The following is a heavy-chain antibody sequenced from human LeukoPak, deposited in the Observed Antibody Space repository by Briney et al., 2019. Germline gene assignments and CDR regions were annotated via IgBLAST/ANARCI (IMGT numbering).Heavy chain of an antibody. V-gene: IGHV3-15*01. CDR1: GFTFSSYS. CDR3: TTDPDIVVVPAAIHSIY. D-gene: IGHD2-2*01. J-gene: IGHJ4*02. Sequence: GGSLRLSCAASGFTFSSYSMNWVRQAPGKGLEWVGRIKNKTDGGTTDYAVVVRGRFTISRDDSKNTLYLQMNNLKTEDTAVYYCTTDPDIVVVPAAIHSIYWGQGTLVTVSS. CDR2: IKNKTDGGTT.